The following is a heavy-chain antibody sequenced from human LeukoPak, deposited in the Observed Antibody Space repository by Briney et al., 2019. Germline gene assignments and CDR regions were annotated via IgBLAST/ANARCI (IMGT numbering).Heavy chain of an antibody. J-gene: IGHJ5*02. CDR3: ASDLRVADYYGSGAGGWFDP. Sequence: SETLSLTCTVSVGSISIYYWSWIRQPAGKGLEWIGRIYTSGSTNYNPSLKSRVTMSVDTSKNQFSLKLSSVTAADTAVYYCASDLRVADYYGSGAGGWFDPWGQGALVTVSS. V-gene: IGHV4-4*07. CDR2: IYTSGST. CDR1: VGSISIYY. D-gene: IGHD3-10*01.